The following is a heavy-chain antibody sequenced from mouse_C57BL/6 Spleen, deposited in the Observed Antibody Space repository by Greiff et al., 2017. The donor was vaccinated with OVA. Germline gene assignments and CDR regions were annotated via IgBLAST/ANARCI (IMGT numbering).Heavy chain of an antibody. CDR3: ARQDSWCAY. J-gene: IGHJ3*01. CDR1: GYTFTSYW. V-gene: IGHV1-69*01. Sequence: QVQLQQPGAELVMPGASVKLSCKASGYTFTSYWMHWVKQRPGQGLEWIGEIDPSDSYTNYNQKFKGKSTLTVDKSSSTAYMQLSSLTSEDSAVYYCARQDSWCAYWGQGTLVTVSA. CDR2: IDPSDSYT.